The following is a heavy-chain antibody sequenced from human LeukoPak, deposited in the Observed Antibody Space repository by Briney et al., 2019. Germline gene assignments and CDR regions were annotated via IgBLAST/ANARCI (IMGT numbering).Heavy chain of an antibody. CDR2: IYPGDSDT. D-gene: IGHD2-15*01. CDR1: GYSFTSSW. Sequence: HGESLKISCKCSGYSFTSSWIGWVRQMPGKGLEWMGIIYPGDSDTRYSPSFQGQVTICVDNSISTAYLQCSSLKALDTAVYFCARRSSAGSLNWFDPWGQGTLVTVSS. J-gene: IGHJ5*02. V-gene: IGHV5-51*01. CDR3: ARRSSAGSLNWFDP.